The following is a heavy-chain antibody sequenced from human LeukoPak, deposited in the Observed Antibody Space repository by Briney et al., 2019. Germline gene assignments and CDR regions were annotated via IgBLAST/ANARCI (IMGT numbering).Heavy chain of an antibody. CDR2: IYYSGSI. CDR1: GGSISSSSYY. CDR3: ASLAASNDAFDI. V-gene: IGHV4-39*01. Sequence: PSETLSLTCTVSGGSISSSSYYWGWIRQPPGKGLEWIGRIYYSGSIHYNPSLKSRVTISVDTSKNQFSLKLSSVTAADTAVYYCASLAASNDAFDIWGQGTMVTVSS. D-gene: IGHD6-25*01. J-gene: IGHJ3*02.